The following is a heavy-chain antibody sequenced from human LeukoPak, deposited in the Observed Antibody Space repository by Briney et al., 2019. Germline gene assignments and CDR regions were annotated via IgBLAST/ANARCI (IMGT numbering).Heavy chain of an antibody. J-gene: IGHJ4*02. D-gene: IGHD6-13*01. V-gene: IGHV4-59*01. CDR3: AREPSDYSSSWYYFDY. Sequence: SETLSLTCTVSGGSISSYYWSWIRQPPGKGLGWIGYIYYSGSTNYNTSLKSRVTISVDTSKNQFSLKLSSVTAADTAVYYCAREPSDYSSSWYYFDYWGQGTLVTVSS. CDR1: GGSISSYY. CDR2: IYYSGST.